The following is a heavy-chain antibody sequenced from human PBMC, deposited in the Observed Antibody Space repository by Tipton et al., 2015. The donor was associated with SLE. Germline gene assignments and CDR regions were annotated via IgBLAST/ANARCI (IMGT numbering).Heavy chain of an antibody. J-gene: IGHJ4*02. CDR2: INPSGGST. CDR3: ARDGELEVPEPTFFDY. CDR1: GYLFGAYY. V-gene: IGHV1-46*01. Sequence: QLVQSGAEVKTPGASVKVSCKASGYLFGAYYMHWVRQAPGQGLEWLGMINPSGGSTDYAQKFQGRVTMTRDTSTSTAYMEVSSLRSEDTAVYFCARDGELEVPEPTFFDYWGQGTLVTVSS. D-gene: IGHD1-1*01.